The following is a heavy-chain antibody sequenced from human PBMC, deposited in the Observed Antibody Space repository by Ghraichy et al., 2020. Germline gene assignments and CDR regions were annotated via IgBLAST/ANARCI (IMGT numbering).Heavy chain of an antibody. CDR3: ARVGTYCGGDCHGENDY. Sequence: SETLSLTCAVYGGSFSGYYWSWIRQPPGKGLEWIGEINHSGSTNYNPSLKSRVTISVDTSKNQFSLKLSSVTAADTAVYYCARVGTYCGGDCHGENDYWGQGTLVTVSS. V-gene: IGHV4-34*01. D-gene: IGHD2-21*02. CDR2: INHSGST. J-gene: IGHJ4*02. CDR1: GGSFSGYY.